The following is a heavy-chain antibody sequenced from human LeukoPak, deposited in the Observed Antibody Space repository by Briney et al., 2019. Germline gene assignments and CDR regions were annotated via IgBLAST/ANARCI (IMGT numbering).Heavy chain of an antibody. CDR3: ARDHEAVAGTTLFDY. CDR1: GYTFTSYY. V-gene: IGHV1-46*01. D-gene: IGHD6-19*01. Sequence: ASVKVSCKASGYTFTSYYMHWVRQAPGQGLEWMGIINPSGGSTSYAQKFQGRVTMTRDTSTSIVYMELSSLRSEDTAVYYCARDHEAVAGTTLFDYWGQGTLVTVSS. J-gene: IGHJ4*02. CDR2: INPSGGST.